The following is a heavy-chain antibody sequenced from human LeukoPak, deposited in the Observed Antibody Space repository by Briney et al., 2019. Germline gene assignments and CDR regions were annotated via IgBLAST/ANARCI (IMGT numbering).Heavy chain of an antibody. CDR2: ISGGGDTT. V-gene: IGHV3-23*01. J-gene: IGHJ4*02. CDR1: GFTFRRYA. Sequence: GGSLRLPCAASGFTFRRYAMSWVRQAPGKGLACDSTISGGGDTTYYADSVKGRFTISRDNSKNTLYLQMNSLRAEDRAVYYCAKESPHFDYWGQGTLVTVSS. CDR3: AKESPHFDY.